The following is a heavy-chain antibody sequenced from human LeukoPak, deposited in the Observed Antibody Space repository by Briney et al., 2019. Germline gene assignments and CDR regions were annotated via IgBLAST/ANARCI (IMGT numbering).Heavy chain of an antibody. V-gene: IGHV3-48*01. Sequence: GGSLRLSCAASGFSFSSYSMNWVRQAPGEGLEWVSYISSSSSTIYYADSVKGRFTISRDTANNSLYLQMNSLRVEDTAVYYCAREMTGYTSSAVGYWGQGTLVTVSS. CDR3: AREMTGYTSSAVGY. J-gene: IGHJ4*02. D-gene: IGHD6-13*01. CDR2: ISSSSSTI. CDR1: GFSFSSYS.